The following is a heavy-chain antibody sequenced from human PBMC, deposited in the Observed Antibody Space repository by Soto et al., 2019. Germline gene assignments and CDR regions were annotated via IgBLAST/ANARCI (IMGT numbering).Heavy chain of an antibody. D-gene: IGHD5-12*01. V-gene: IGHV3-20*01. CDR3: ASDGSGYDEGYNWFDP. CDR2: INWNGGST. Sequence: GGSLRLSCAASGFTFDDYGMSWVRQAPGKGLEWVSGINWNGGSTGYADSVKGRFTISRDNAKNSLYLQMNSLRAEDTALYHCASDGSGYDEGYNWFDPWGQGTLGTVSS. CDR1: GFTFDDYG. J-gene: IGHJ5*02.